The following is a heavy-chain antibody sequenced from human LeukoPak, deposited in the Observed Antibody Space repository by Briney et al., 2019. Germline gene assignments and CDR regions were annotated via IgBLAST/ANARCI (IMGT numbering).Heavy chain of an antibody. D-gene: IGHD2-2*01. CDR1: GFTVSSNY. Sequence: SGGSLRLSCAASGFTVSSNYMSWVRQAPGKGLEWVSVIYSGGSTYYADSVKGRFTISRDNSKNTLYLQMNSLRAEDTAVYYCARESTSCYGCFDYWGQGTLVTVSS. V-gene: IGHV3-53*01. J-gene: IGHJ4*02. CDR3: ARESTSCYGCFDY. CDR2: IYSGGST.